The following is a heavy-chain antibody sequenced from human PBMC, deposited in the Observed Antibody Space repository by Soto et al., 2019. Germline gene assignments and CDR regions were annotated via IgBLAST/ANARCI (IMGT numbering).Heavy chain of an antibody. D-gene: IGHD6-13*01. Sequence: PGGSLRLSCAASGFTFSSYSMNWVRQAPGKGLEWVSSISSSSSYIYYADSVKGRFTISRDNAKNSLYLQMNSLRAEDTAVYYCARNRYGYSSSFSGWYDPWGQGTLVTACS. V-gene: IGHV3-21*01. J-gene: IGHJ5*02. CDR3: ARNRYGYSSSFSGWYDP. CDR2: ISSSSSYI. CDR1: GFTFSSYS.